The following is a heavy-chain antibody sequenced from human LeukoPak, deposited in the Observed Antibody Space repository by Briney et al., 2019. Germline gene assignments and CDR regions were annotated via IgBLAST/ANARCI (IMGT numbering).Heavy chain of an antibody. Sequence: GGSLRLSCAASGFTFSSYAMSWVRQAPGKGLEWVSAISGSGGSTYYADSVKGRVTISRDNSKNTLYLQMNSLRAEDTAVYYCARGSSSSFVDYWGQGTLVTVSS. D-gene: IGHD6-6*01. CDR1: GFTFSSYA. J-gene: IGHJ4*02. CDR2: ISGSGGST. V-gene: IGHV3-23*01. CDR3: ARGSSSSFVDY.